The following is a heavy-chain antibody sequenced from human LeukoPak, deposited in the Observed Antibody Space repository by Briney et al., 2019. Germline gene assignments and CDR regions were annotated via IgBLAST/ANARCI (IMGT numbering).Heavy chain of an antibody. CDR2: IYHSGST. Sequence: SETLSLTCTVSGGSISSGGYYWSWIRQPPGKGLEWIGYIYHSGSTYYNPSLKSRVTISVDRSKNQFSLKLSSVTAADTAVYFCARSFSATLWGQGTLVTVSS. J-gene: IGHJ4*02. D-gene: IGHD1-26*01. CDR1: GGSISSGGYY. CDR3: ARSFSATL. V-gene: IGHV4-30-2*01.